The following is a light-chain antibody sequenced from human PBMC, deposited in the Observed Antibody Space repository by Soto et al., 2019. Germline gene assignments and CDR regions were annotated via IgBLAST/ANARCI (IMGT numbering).Light chain of an antibody. Sequence: EILLTQSPSTLSLSPGEGVTLSCRASQSVTVNSLALYQQKPGQAPWLLIYGAFNRAGGVPDRFSGSGSGTDFTLTISRLEPEDFAVYYCQQYGSSPRTFGQGTKVDIK. V-gene: IGKV3-20*01. J-gene: IGKJ1*01. CDR1: QSVTVNS. CDR2: GAF. CDR3: QQYGSSPRT.